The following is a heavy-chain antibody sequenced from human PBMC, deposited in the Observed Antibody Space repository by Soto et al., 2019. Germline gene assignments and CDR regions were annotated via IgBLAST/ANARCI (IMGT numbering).Heavy chain of an antibody. V-gene: IGHV4-34*01. CDR3: ARGYYDFWSGYYPRTNYYMDV. J-gene: IGHJ6*03. Sequence: PSETLSLTCAVYGGSFSGYYWSWIRQPPGKGLEWIGEINHSGSTNYNPSLKSRVTISVDTSKNQFSLKLSSVTAADTAVYYCARGYYDFWSGYYPRTNYYMDVWGKGTTVTSP. CDR2: INHSGST. D-gene: IGHD3-3*01. CDR1: GGSFSGYY.